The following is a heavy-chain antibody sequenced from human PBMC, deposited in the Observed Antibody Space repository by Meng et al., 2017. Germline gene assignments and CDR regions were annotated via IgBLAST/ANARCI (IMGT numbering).Heavy chain of an antibody. CDR2: ISAYNGNT. CDR1: CYPFTSYG. J-gene: IGHJ4*02. Sequence: QRVLLVAGVKKLGAHGKVSCKDSCYPFTSYGISCVRQAPGQGLEWMGWISAYNGNTNYAQKLQGRDTMTTDTSTSTAYMELRSLRSDDTAVYYCARGGIAVAIDYWGQGTLVTVSS. CDR3: ARGGIAVAIDY. V-gene: IGHV1-18*01. D-gene: IGHD6-19*01.